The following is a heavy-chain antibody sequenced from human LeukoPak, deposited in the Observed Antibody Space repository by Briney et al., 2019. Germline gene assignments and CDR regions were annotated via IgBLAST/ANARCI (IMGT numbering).Heavy chain of an antibody. CDR3: ARDTGIAAENAFDI. Sequence: GASVKVSCKASGGTFSSYAISWVRQAPGQGLEWVGGIIPIFGTANYAQKFQGRVTITADESTSTAYMELSSLRSEDTAVYYCARDTGIAAENAFDIWGQGTMVTVSS. D-gene: IGHD6-13*01. V-gene: IGHV1-69*13. CDR1: GGTFSSYA. J-gene: IGHJ3*02. CDR2: IIPIFGTA.